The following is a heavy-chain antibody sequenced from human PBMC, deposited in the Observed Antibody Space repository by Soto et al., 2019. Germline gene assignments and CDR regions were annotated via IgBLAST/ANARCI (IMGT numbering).Heavy chain of an antibody. CDR2: IIPVSGTA. J-gene: IGHJ5*02. CDR1: GGTFSSYV. V-gene: IGHV1-69*01. Sequence: QVHLEQSGAEVKKPGSSVKVSCKFSGGTFSSYVIIWVRQAPGQGLEWMGGIIPVSGTANYAQKFHGRVTHSSDADTNTAYMELSSVRFDDTAVYYCATVDRSVALVGWFDPWGQGALVTGSS. D-gene: IGHD2-8*02. CDR3: ATVDRSVALVGWFDP.